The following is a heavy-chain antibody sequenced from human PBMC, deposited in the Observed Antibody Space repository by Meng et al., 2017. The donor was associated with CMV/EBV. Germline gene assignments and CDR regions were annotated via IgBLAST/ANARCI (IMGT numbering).Heavy chain of an antibody. V-gene: IGHV3-33*03. J-gene: IGHJ5*02. CDR2: IWYDGSNK. D-gene: IGHD3-22*01. Sequence: GESLKISCAASGFTFSSYGMHWVRQAPGKGLEWVAVIWYDGSNKYYADSVKGRFTISRDNARNSLFLQMNSLRAEDTAVYYCARGKFYYDSSGYYAFYHWGQGTRVTVSS. CDR1: GFTFSSYG. CDR3: ARGKFYYDSSGYYAFYH.